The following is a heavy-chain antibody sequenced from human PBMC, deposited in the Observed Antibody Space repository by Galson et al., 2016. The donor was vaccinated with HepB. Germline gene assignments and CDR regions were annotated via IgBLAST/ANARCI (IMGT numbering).Heavy chain of an antibody. J-gene: IGHJ6*02. D-gene: IGHD6-13*01. CDR2: INAGHGNT. CDR3: VRDQHLYGMDV. CDR1: GNSLSSYV. Sequence: SVKVSCKASGNSLSSYVIHWVRQAPGQRPECMGRINAGHGNTKYSEKFQGRVTISRDTSANTVYMELTSLRSEDTAVYYCVRDQHLYGMDVWGQGTTVTVSS. V-gene: IGHV1-3*01.